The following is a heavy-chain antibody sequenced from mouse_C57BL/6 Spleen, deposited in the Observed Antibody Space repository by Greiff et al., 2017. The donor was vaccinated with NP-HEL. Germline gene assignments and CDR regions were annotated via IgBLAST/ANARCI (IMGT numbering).Heavy chain of an antibody. CDR3: ARGATVVAGGYAMDY. Sequence: VQLQQSGAELVKPGASVKLSCTASGFNIKDYYMHWVKQRTEQGLEWIGRIDPEDGETKYAPKFQGKATITADTSSKTAYLQLSSLTSEDTAVYYWARGATVVAGGYAMDYWGQGTSVTVSS. CDR1: GFNIKDYY. CDR2: IDPEDGET. V-gene: IGHV14-2*01. D-gene: IGHD1-1*01. J-gene: IGHJ4*01.